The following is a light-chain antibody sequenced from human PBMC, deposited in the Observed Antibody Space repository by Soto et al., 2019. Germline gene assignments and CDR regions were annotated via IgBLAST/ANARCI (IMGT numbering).Light chain of an antibody. CDR2: AAS. CDR1: QSVSTY. J-gene: IGKJ1*01. V-gene: IGKV1-39*01. CDR3: QQTYNSPWT. Sequence: DIQMTQSPSSLSASVGDRVTITCRASQSVSTYLDWYHQKPGKAPKLLIYAASSLQGGVPSRFSGSGSGTDFTLTISSLQPEDFATYVCQQTYNSPWTFGQGTTVDFK.